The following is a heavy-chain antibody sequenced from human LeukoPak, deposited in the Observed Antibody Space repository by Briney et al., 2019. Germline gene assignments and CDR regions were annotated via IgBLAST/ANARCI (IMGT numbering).Heavy chain of an antibody. D-gene: IGHD6-19*01. CDR1: GGSFSSYY. CDR2: IYYSGST. J-gene: IGHJ5*02. Sequence: SETLSLTCAVYGGSFSSYYWSWIRQPPGKGLEWIGYIYYSGSTNYNPSLKSRVTISVDTSKNQFSLKLSSVTAADTAVYYCARAGQWLVINGLNWFDPWGQGTLVTVSS. V-gene: IGHV4-59*01. CDR3: ARAGQWLVINGLNWFDP.